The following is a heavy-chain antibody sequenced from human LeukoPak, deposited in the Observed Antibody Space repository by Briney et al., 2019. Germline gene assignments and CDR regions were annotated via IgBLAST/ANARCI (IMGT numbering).Heavy chain of an antibody. Sequence: PGGSLRLSCAASGFTFSSYSMNWVRQAPGKGLEWVSSISSSSSYIYYADSVKGRFTISRDNAKNSLYLQMNSLRAEDTAVYYCAKGFRGWTPFDYWGQGTLVTVSS. CDR3: AKGFRGWTPFDY. J-gene: IGHJ4*02. CDR1: GFTFSSYS. V-gene: IGHV3-21*04. D-gene: IGHD6-19*01. CDR2: ISSSSSYI.